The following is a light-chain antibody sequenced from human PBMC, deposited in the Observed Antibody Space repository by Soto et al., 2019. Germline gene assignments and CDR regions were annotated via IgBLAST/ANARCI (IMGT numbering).Light chain of an antibody. V-gene: IGKV1-33*01. J-gene: IGKJ1*01. CDR1: QDINNY. CDR3: QQYEDIPWT. Sequence: DIQMTQSPSSLSASVGDSVTITCQASQDINNYLNWYQQKPGNAPKLLIYDASNLETGVRSRFSGSGSGTDFTFTIGSLQPEDIATYYCQQYEDIPWTFGHGTKVQIK. CDR2: DAS.